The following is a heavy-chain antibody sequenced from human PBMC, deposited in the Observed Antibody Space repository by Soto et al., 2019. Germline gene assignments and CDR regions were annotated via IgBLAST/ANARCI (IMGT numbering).Heavy chain of an antibody. V-gene: IGHV1-18*01. Sequence: QVQLVQSGAEVKKPGASVKVSCKASGYTFTSYGISWVRQAPGQGLEWMGWISAYNGNTNYAQKLQGRVTMTTDTSTSKAYMELRSLRSDDTAVYYCARSPSRVRYFGWSPSYWGQGTLVTVSS. J-gene: IGHJ4*02. CDR3: ARSPSRVRYFGWSPSY. CDR2: ISAYNGNT. CDR1: GYTFTSYG. D-gene: IGHD3-9*01.